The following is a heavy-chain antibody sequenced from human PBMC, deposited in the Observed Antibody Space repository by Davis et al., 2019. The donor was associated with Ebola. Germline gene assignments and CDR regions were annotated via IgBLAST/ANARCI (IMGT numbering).Heavy chain of an antibody. Sequence: SVHDTRKSTVYIYPSYTLHWVRQPPAKGCAWLGCTYTGYGNTKYSQKFEGRVIITRDTFANTVYMELSRLGFVDTAVYYCARESSGDYLSDYWGQGTLVIVSS. CDR3: ARESSGDYLSDY. CDR1: VYIYPSYT. J-gene: IGHJ4*02. D-gene: IGHD4-17*01. V-gene: IGHV1-3*04. CDR2: TYTGYGNT.